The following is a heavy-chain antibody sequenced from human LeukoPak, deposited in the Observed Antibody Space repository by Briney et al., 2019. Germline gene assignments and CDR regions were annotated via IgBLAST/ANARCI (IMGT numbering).Heavy chain of an antibody. J-gene: IGHJ5*02. V-gene: IGHV1-18*01. CDR3: ARDFSSGYYPYNWFDP. D-gene: IGHD3-22*01. Sequence: ASVKVSCKASGYTFTSYGISWVRQAPGQGLEWMGWISAYNGNTNYAQKLQGRVTMTTDTSTSTAYMELRSPRSDDTAVYYCARDFSSGYYPYNWFDPWGQGTLVTVSS. CDR2: ISAYNGNT. CDR1: GYTFTSYG.